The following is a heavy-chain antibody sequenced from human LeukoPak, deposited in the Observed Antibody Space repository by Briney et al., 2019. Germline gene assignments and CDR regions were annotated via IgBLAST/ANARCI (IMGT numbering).Heavy chain of an antibody. V-gene: IGHV4-30-2*01. CDR2: IYHSGST. CDR1: GGSISSGGYS. Sequence: SQTLSLTCAVSGGSISSGGYSWSWLRQPPGKGLEWIGYIYHSGSTYYNPSLKSRVTISVDRSKNQFSLKLSSVTAADTAVYYCARGTVTIPRWFEPWGQRTLVTVSS. CDR3: ARGTVTIPRWFEP. J-gene: IGHJ5*02. D-gene: IGHD4-17*01.